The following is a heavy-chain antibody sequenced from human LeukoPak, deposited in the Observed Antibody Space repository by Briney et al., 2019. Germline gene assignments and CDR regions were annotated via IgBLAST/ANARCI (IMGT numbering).Heavy chain of an antibody. CDR3: ARDRHYGAFDY. V-gene: IGHV3-74*01. CDR2: INTDGSST. Sequence: GGSLRLSCAASGFIFSSYWMHWVRQAPGKGLVWVSRINTDGSSTSYADSVKGRFTISRDNAKNTLYLQMNSLRAEDTAVYYCARDRHYGAFDYWGQGTLVTVSS. CDR1: GFIFSSYW. J-gene: IGHJ4*02. D-gene: IGHD4-17*01.